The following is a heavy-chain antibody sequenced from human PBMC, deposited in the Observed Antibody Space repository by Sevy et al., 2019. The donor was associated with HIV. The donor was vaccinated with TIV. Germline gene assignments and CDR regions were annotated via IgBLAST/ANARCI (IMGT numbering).Heavy chain of an antibody. CDR2: ISDDSRYI. J-gene: IGHJ4*02. CDR3: ARDFTIFGVVSGIDY. D-gene: IGHD3-3*01. V-gene: IGHV3-21*04. CDR1: GFTFRTYS. Sequence: GGSLGLSCAASGFTFRTYSMNWVRQAPGKGLEWLSSISDDSRYIYYSDSVKGRFTISRANTKNLLYLQINNLRVEDTAIYYCARDFTIFGVVSGIDYWGQGNLVTVSS.